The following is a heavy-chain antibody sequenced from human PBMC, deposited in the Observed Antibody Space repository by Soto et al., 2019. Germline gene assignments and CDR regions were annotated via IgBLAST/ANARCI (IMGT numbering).Heavy chain of an antibody. CDR3: ARDPFTYDSLPGYSYGMDV. D-gene: IGHD3-9*01. CDR2: IYTSGST. J-gene: IGHJ6*02. Sequence: SETLSVTCTVSGGSIGSYYWSWIRQPAGKGLEWIGRIYTSGSTNYNPSLKSRVTMSVDTSKKKFSLKMSSVTAADTAVYYCARDPFTYDSLPGYSYGMDVCGQGTTVTVSS. CDR1: GGSIGSYY. V-gene: IGHV4-4*07.